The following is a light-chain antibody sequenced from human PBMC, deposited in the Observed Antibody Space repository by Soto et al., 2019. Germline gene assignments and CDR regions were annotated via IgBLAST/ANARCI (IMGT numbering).Light chain of an antibody. V-gene: IGKV3-11*01. CDR3: QQRSNWPPLT. Sequence: EIVLTQSPATLSLSPGERATLSCRASQSVSSYLAWYQQKPGQAPRLLIYDPSNRATGIPARFRGSGSGTDFTLTICSLAPEYFAVYYCQQRSNWPPLTFGGGTKVEIK. CDR2: DPS. J-gene: IGKJ4*01. CDR1: QSVSSY.